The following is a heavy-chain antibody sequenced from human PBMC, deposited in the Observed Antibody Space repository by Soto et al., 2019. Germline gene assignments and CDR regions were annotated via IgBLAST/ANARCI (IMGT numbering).Heavy chain of an antibody. CDR3: ARHICGGDCYRAGGMDV. D-gene: IGHD2-21*02. CDR2: IYPGDSDT. V-gene: IGHV5-51*01. Sequence: GESLKISCKGSGYSFTSYWIGWVRQMPGKGLEWMGIIYPGDSDTRYSPSSQGQVTISADKSLSTAYLQWSSLKASDTAMYYCARHICGGDCYRAGGMDVWGQGTTVTVSS. J-gene: IGHJ6*02. CDR1: GYSFTSYW.